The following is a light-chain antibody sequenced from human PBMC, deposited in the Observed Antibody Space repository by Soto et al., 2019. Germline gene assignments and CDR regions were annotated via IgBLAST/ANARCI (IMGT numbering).Light chain of an antibody. CDR2: DAS. CDR3: HQYNTWPLT. J-gene: IGKJ4*01. CDR1: QTVTNDY. V-gene: IGKV3-20*01. Sequence: EVVLTQSPGTLSLSPGERVTLSCRASQTVTNDYLAWYQQKDGQAPRLLIYDASTRATGVPDRFSGSGSGPEYTLTITRLEPEDFAIYYCHQYNTWPLTFGGGTKVEIK.